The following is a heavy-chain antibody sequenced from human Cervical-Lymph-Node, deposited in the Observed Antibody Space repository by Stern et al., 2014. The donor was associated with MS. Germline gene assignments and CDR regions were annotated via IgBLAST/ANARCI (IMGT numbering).Heavy chain of an antibody. D-gene: IGHD6-6*01. Sequence: VQLVESGGGVVQPGRSLRLSCAASGFTFSSYGMHWVRQAPGKGLEWVAVIWYDGSNKYYADPVKGRFTISRDNSKNTLYLQMNSLRAEDTAVYYCARDQWGSSSGVDVWGQGTTVTVSS. CDR1: GFTFSSYG. J-gene: IGHJ6*02. CDR3: ARDQWGSSSGVDV. V-gene: IGHV3-33*01. CDR2: IWYDGSNK.